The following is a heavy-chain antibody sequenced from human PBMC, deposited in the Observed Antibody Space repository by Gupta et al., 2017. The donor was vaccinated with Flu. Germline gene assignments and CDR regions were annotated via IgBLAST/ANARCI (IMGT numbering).Heavy chain of an antibody. D-gene: IGHD6-19*01. J-gene: IGHJ6*02. CDR3: AFDSSGHYYYYGMDV. V-gene: IGHV3-33*01. Sequence: QAPGKGLEWVAVIWYDGSNKYYADSVKGRFTISRDNSKNTLYLQMNSLRAEDTAVYYCAFDSSGHYYYYGMDVWDQGTTVTVSS. CDR2: IWYDGSNK.